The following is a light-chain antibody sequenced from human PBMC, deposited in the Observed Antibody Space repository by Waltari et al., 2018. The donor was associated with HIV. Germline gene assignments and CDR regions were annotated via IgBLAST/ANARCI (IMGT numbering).Light chain of an antibody. CDR2: EVN. V-gene: IGLV2-23*02. CDR1: SNDVGGFDL. Sequence: HSALTQPASVSGSPGQSTTISCTGTSNDVGGFDLVSWYQLHPGKAPKLIIFEVNKRPSGVSNRFSGSKSGNTASLTISGLQTEDETDYYCCSYARSRSLLFGGGTKLTVL. CDR3: CSYARSRSLL. J-gene: IGLJ2*01.